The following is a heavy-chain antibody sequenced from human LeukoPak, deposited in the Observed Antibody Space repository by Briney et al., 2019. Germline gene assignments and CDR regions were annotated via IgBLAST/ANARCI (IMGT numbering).Heavy chain of an antibody. Sequence: SETLSLTCTVSGGSISDNYWSWARQPPGKGLEWIGYIYYSGSANYNPSLASRVTMSVDTSENQFSLKLNSVTAADTAVYYCARDGGCGSSTGCYPDAFHIWGQGTMVTVSS. CDR1: GGSISDNY. CDR2: IYYSGSA. V-gene: IGHV4-59*01. D-gene: IGHD2-2*01. CDR3: ARDGGCGSSTGCYPDAFHI. J-gene: IGHJ3*02.